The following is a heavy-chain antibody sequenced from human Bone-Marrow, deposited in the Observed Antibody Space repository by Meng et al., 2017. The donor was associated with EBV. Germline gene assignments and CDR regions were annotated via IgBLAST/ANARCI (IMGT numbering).Heavy chain of an antibody. CDR2: FLPRLGAP. V-gene: IGHV1-69*01. CDR1: GGPFRYYA. CDR3: ASESGRGYTPDY. Sequence: QVQLVQSAAEVKTPGSSVKVSFKTSGGPFRYYAISWVRQAPGQGLEWLGGFLPRLGAPNYAQKFHGRVKITADESTSTHYMDLSSLRSEDTAIYYCASESGRGYTPDYWGQGTLVTVSS. J-gene: IGHJ4*02. D-gene: IGHD3-10*01.